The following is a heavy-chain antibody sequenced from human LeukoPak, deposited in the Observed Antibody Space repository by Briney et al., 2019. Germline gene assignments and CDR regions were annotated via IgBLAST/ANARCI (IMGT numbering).Heavy chain of an antibody. CDR2: INPNSGGT. V-gene: IGHV1-2*02. CDR1: GYTFTSHG. D-gene: IGHD6-19*01. Sequence: ASVKVSCKASGYTFTSHGISWVRRAPGQGLEWMGWINPNSGGTNYAQKFQGRVTMTRDTSISAAYMELSRLRSDDTAVYYCARDLAVAGTMVEFDYWGQGTLVTVSS. J-gene: IGHJ4*02. CDR3: ARDLAVAGTMVEFDY.